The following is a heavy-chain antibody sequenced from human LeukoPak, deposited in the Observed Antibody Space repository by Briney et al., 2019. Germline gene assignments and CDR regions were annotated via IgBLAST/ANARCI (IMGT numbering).Heavy chain of an antibody. D-gene: IGHD3-16*01. Sequence: SETLSLTCTVSGYSISSGYYWGWIRQPPGKGQEWIGSIYRSGSTYYNPSLKSRVTISVDTSKNQFSLKLSSVTAADTAVYYCARLGIHYDYVWGTTRNWFDPWGQGTLVTVSS. CDR2: IYRSGST. V-gene: IGHV4-38-2*02. CDR1: GYSISSGYY. CDR3: ARLGIHYDYVWGTTRNWFDP. J-gene: IGHJ5*02.